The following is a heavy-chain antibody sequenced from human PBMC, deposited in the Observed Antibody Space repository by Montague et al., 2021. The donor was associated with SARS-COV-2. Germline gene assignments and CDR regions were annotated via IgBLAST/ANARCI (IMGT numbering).Heavy chain of an antibody. Sequence: SETLSLTCAVYGESFSGFFWSWIRQPPGKGLEWIAEINDRGVTNYNYNPSLGSRVTISADTSKNQFSLKLRSVTAADTAVYYCARWDPQTLTVISLRGKSANDYWGQGTWSPSP. CDR2: INDRGVTNY. CDR3: ARWDPQTLTVISLRGKSANDY. V-gene: IGHV4-34*01. CDR1: GESFSGFF. D-gene: IGHD4-11*01. J-gene: IGHJ4*02.